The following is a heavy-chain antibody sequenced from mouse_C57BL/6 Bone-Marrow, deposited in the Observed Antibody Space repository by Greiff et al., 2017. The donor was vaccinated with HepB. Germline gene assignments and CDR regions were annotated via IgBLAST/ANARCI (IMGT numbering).Heavy chain of an antibody. CDR2: IHPNSGST. CDR3: ARSGLEGFVDY. V-gene: IGHV1-64*01. Sequence: VQLQQSGAELVKPGASVKLSCKASGYTFTSYWMHWVKQRPGQGLEWIGMIHPNSGSTNYNEKFKSKATLTVDKSSSTAYMQLSSLTSEDSAVYYCARSGLEGFVDYWGQGTTLTVSS. CDR1: GYTFTSYW. D-gene: IGHD2-4*01. J-gene: IGHJ2*01.